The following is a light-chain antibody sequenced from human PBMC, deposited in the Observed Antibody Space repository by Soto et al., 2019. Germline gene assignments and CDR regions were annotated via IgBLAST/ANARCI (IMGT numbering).Light chain of an antibody. Sequence: QSVLTQPASVSGSPGQSITISRTGTSSDVGAYDAVSWYQQHPGKAPQVIIYRGTKRPPGVSTRFSGSVSGNTASLTVSGLQVEDEAEYFCCSSAPESTYVFGTGTKVTVL. CDR2: RGT. V-gene: IGLV2-23*01. J-gene: IGLJ1*01. CDR1: SSDVGAYDA. CDR3: CSSAPESTYV.